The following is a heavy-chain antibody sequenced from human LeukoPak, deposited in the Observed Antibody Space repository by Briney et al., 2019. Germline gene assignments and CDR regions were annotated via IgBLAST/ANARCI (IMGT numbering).Heavy chain of an antibody. CDR1: GFTFISYS. CDR3: AKHDSSSYY. Sequence: GGSLRLSCVGSGFTFISYSMNWVRQAPGKGLEWVAFMRSDGSDKYYADSVKGRFTISRDNSKNTLYLQMNSLRAEDTAVYYCAKHDSSSYYWGQGTLVTVSS. D-gene: IGHD3-22*01. V-gene: IGHV3-30*02. CDR2: MRSDGSDK. J-gene: IGHJ4*02.